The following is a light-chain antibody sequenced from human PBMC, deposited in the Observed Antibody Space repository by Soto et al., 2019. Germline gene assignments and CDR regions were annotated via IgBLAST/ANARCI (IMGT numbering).Light chain of an antibody. Sequence: EIVLTQSPATLSLSPGERATLSCRASQSVSSYLAWYQQKPGQAPRLLIYDASNRATGIPARFSGSGSGTDFTLTISSLEPEDFAVYYCQQYYSTPQLTFGGGTKVEIK. J-gene: IGKJ4*01. V-gene: IGKV3-11*01. CDR3: QQYYSTPQLT. CDR2: DAS. CDR1: QSVSSY.